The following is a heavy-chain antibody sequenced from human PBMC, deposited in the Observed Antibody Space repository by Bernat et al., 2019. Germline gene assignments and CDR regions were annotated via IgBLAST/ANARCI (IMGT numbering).Heavy chain of an antibody. CDR1: GFTFSSYA. V-gene: IGHV3-23*01. Sequence: EVQLLESGGGLVQPGGSLRLSCAASGFTFSSYAMSWVRQAPGKGLEWVSAISGSGGSTYYADSVKGRFTISRDNSKNTLYLQMNSLRAEDTAVYYCAKDLEMATIRGKYYYYGMDVWGQGTTVTVSS. CDR3: AKDLEMATIRGKYYYYGMDV. CDR2: ISGSGGST. J-gene: IGHJ6*02. D-gene: IGHD5-24*01.